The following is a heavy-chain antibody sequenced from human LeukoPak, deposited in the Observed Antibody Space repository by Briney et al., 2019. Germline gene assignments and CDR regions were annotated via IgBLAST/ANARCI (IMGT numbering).Heavy chain of an antibody. V-gene: IGHV4-61*02. CDR1: GGSISSGSYY. Sequence: SETLSLTCTVSGGSISSGSYYWSWIRQPAGKGLEWIGRIYTSGSTNYNPSLKSRVTISVDTSKNQFSLKLRSVTAADTAVYFCARDLGKWELLYYFDYWGQGTLVTVSS. D-gene: IGHD1-26*01. CDR2: IYTSGST. CDR3: ARDLGKWELLYYFDY. J-gene: IGHJ4*02.